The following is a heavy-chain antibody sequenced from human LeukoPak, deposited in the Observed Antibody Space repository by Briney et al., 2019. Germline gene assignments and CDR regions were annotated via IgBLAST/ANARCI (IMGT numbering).Heavy chain of an antibody. D-gene: IGHD3-3*01. Sequence: GGSLRLSCAASGFDFSVYSMNWVRQAPGKGLEWISYITSDRNTIYYADSVRGRFTISRDNAKKSVYLELSNLRADDTAMYYCARSTEWFADYWGQGTLVTVSS. J-gene: IGHJ4*02. CDR3: ARSTEWFADY. V-gene: IGHV3-48*01. CDR2: ITSDRNTI. CDR1: GFDFSVYS.